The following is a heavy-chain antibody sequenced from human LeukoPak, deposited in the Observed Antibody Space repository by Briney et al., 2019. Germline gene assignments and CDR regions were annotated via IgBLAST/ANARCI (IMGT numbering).Heavy chain of an antibody. CDR3: AKSCGRVAAAGFYYYMDV. D-gene: IGHD6-13*01. V-gene: IGHV3-43D*03. Sequence: PGGSLRLSCAASGFTFDDYAMHWVRQAPGKGLEWVSLISWDGGSTYYADSVKGRFTISRDNSKNPLYLQMNSLRAEDTALYYCAKSCGRVAAAGFYYYMDVWGKGTTVTVSS. J-gene: IGHJ6*03. CDR1: GFTFDDYA. CDR2: ISWDGGST.